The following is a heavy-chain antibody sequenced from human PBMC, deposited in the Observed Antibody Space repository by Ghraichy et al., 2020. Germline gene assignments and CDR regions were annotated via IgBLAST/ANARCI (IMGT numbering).Heavy chain of an antibody. Sequence: SVKVSCKASGFTFTNSAVQWVRQARGQRLEWIGWIVVGSGNTHYAQKFQERVAITRDMSTGTAYMELSSLRSEDTAVYYCAASSTGLISFDYWGQGTLVTVSS. V-gene: IGHV1-58*01. D-gene: IGHD3-10*01. CDR1: GFTFTNSA. J-gene: IGHJ4*02. CDR2: IVVGSGNT. CDR3: AASSTGLISFDY.